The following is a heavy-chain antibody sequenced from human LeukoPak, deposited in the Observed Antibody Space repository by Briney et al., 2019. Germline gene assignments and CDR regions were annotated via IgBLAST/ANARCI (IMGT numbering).Heavy chain of an antibody. V-gene: IGHV4-4*07. D-gene: IGHD3-3*01. J-gene: IGHJ5*02. CDR3: ARDPYYDFWSGTESGNWFDP. CDR2: IYTSGST. Sequence: SETLSLTCTVSGGSISSYYWSWIRQPAGKGLEWIGRIYTSGSTNYNPSLKSRVTMSVDTSKNQFSLKLSSVTAADTAVYYCARDPYYDFWSGTESGNWFDPWGQGTLVTVSS. CDR1: GGSISSYY.